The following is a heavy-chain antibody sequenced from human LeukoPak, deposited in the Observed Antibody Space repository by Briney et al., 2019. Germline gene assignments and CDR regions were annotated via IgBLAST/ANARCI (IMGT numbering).Heavy chain of an antibody. CDR3: ATAPPSTTYRSTWEQDY. Sequence: GGSLRLSCAASGFTFSNYWMSWVRQAPGKGLEWVANINQDGSEKSYVDSVEGRFTISRDNAKNTLYLQMNSLRAEDTAVYYCATAPPSTTYRSTWEQDYWGQGTLVTVSS. J-gene: IGHJ4*02. D-gene: IGHD6-13*01. CDR1: GFTFSNYW. V-gene: IGHV3-7*02. CDR2: INQDGSEK.